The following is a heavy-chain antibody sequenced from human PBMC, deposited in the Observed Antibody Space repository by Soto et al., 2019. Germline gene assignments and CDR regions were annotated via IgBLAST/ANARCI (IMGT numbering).Heavy chain of an antibody. CDR3: ARDRDCSGGGCYDAFDI. CDR1: GYTFTSYY. D-gene: IGHD2-15*01. V-gene: IGHV1-46*03. Sequence: ASVKVSCKASGYTFTSYYMHWVRQAPGQGLEWMGIINPSGGSTSYAQKFQGRVTMTRDTSTSTVYMELSSLRSEDTAVYYCARDRDCSGGGCYDAFDIWGQGTMVTVSS. CDR2: INPSGGST. J-gene: IGHJ3*02.